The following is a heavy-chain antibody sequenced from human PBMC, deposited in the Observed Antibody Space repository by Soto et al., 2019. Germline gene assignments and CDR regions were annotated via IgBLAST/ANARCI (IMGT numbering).Heavy chain of an antibody. V-gene: IGHV4-39*01. Sequence: QLQLQESGPGLVKPSETLSLTCSVSDDSINSDKYYWGWIRQPPGKGLEWIGSIYYRGNAYYNPSLRTRVTISRDKSKSQFSLKLSSVPAAYSAVYFCARLEGLATISYYFDFWGPGALVTVSS. CDR1: DDSINSDKYY. J-gene: IGHJ4*02. CDR3: ARLEGLATISYYFDF. D-gene: IGHD3-9*01. CDR2: IYYRGNA.